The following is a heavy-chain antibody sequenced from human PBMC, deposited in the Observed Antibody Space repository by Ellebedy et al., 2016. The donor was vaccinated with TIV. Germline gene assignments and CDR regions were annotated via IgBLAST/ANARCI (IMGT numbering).Heavy chain of an antibody. D-gene: IGHD5-18*01. CDR2: IKTSVGST. CDR3: ARGGVINSYAAADN. V-gene: IGHV1-46*04. Sequence: AASVKVSCKASGYTCTSYYMHWVRQAPGQGLEWMGIIKTSVGSTSYAQKLQGRVTMTRDTSTSTVYMELRSLRSEDTAVYYCARGGVINSYAAADNWGQGTLVTVST. CDR1: GYTCTSYY. J-gene: IGHJ4*02.